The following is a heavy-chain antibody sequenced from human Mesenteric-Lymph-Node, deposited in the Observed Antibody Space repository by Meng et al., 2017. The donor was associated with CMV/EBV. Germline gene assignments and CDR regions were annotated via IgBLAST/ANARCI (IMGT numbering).Heavy chain of an antibody. Sequence: YGCSFSGYYWSLIRQPPGRGLAWIGEINHSGSTNYNPSLKSRVTISVDTSKNQFSLKLSSVTAADTAVYYCARGRGSGYAKRGPFFYWGQGTLVTVSS. J-gene: IGHJ4*02. D-gene: IGHD5-12*01. CDR2: INHSGST. CDR3: ARGRGSGYAKRGPFFY. CDR1: GCSFSGYY. V-gene: IGHV4-34*01.